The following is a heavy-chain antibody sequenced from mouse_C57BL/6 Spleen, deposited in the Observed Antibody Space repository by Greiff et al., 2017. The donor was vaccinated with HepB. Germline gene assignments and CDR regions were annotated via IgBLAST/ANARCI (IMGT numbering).Heavy chain of an antibody. D-gene: IGHD2-3*01. CDR1: GYAFSSSW. CDR3: ARTDGPPMDY. CDR2: IYPGDGDT. J-gene: IGHJ4*01. V-gene: IGHV1-82*01. Sequence: VQLVESGPELVKPGASVKISCKASGYAFSSSWMNWVKQRPGKGLEWIGRIYPGDGDTNYNGKFKGKATLTADKSSSTAYMQLSSLTSEDSAVYFCARTDGPPMDYWGHGTSVTVSS.